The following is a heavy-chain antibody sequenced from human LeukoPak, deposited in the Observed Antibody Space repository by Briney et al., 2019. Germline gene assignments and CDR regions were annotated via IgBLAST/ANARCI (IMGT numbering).Heavy chain of an antibody. CDR1: GGSISSYY. CDR2: FYYSGST. V-gene: IGHV4-59*08. CDR3: ARHGYGGKRFDY. J-gene: IGHJ4*02. Sequence: SETLSLTCTVSGGSISSYYWSWIRQPLGKGLEWIGYFYYSGSTNYNPSLKSRVTISIDTSKNQFSLNLSTVTAADTAVYYCARHGYGGKRFDYWGQGTLVTVSS. D-gene: IGHD5-18*01.